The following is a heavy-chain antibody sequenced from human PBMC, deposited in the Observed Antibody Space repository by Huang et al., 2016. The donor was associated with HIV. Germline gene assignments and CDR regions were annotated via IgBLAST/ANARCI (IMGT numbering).Heavy chain of an antibody. CDR2: MHYSGNS. Sequence: QVQLQESGPGLVKPSQTLSLTCTVSGGSINSGGYFWSWVRQPPGKGRGWIGYMHYSGNSYYSPSLKSRVTISLDTSKNQSSLKLSSVTAADTAVYYCARAVTLNYYYYYMDVWGKGITVTVSS. V-gene: IGHV4-30-4*08. CDR1: GGSINSGGYF. J-gene: IGHJ6*03. CDR3: ARAVTLNYYYYYMDV.